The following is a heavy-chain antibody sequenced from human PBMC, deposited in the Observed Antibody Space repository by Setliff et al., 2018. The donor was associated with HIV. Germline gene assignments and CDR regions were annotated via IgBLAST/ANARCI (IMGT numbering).Heavy chain of an antibody. CDR3: ARGPLFGNQYYPYHYMDV. CDR1: GYTFSTYG. J-gene: IGHJ6*03. D-gene: IGHD3-3*01. V-gene: IGHV1-3*03. Sequence: ASVKVSCKASGYTFSTYGIHWMRQAPGQRPEYMGWINTANGNTKYSQDLLGRVSITMDTSASTSYMELSSLRSQDMAVYYYARGPLFGNQYYPYHYMDVWGKGTTVTVSS. CDR2: INTANGNT.